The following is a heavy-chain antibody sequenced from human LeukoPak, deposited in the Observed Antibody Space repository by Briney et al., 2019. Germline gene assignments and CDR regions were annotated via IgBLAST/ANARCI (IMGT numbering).Heavy chain of an antibody. CDR1: GGSISSSSYY. Sequence: SETLSLTCTVSGGSISSSSYYWGWIRQPPGKGLEWIASMSYTGSTYYNSSLQSRVTISVDTSKNQFSLKLSSVTAADTAVYYCARRWLDYWGQGTLVTVSS. CDR3: ARRWLDY. V-gene: IGHV4-39*07. D-gene: IGHD2-15*01. CDR2: MSYTGST. J-gene: IGHJ4*02.